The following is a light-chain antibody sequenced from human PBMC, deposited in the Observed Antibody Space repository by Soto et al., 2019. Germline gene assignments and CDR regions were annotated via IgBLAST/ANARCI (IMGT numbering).Light chain of an antibody. CDR2: HAS. CDR1: QSVNSK. V-gene: IGKV3D-15*01. Sequence: EIVLTQSPGTLSLSPGDTATLSCRASQSVNSKLAWYQQKPGQSPRLVIYHASTRATGIPARFSGSGSGTGFTLTISSLQSEDFAVYYCQEYNNWPLLTFGQGTRLEIK. J-gene: IGKJ5*01. CDR3: QEYNNWPLLT.